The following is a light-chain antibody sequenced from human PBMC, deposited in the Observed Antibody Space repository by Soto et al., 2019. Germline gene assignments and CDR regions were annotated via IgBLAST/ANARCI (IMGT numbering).Light chain of an antibody. Sequence: DIVMTQSPLSLPVTPGEPASISCRSSQSLLYSNGNNYLDWYLQKPGQSPQLLIYLASSRASGVPDRFSGSGSGTDFTLKISRVEAEDVGVYYCLQTLQTPYTFGQGPKLEIK. CDR1: QSLLYSNGNNY. CDR3: LQTLQTPYT. V-gene: IGKV2-28*01. J-gene: IGKJ2*01. CDR2: LAS.